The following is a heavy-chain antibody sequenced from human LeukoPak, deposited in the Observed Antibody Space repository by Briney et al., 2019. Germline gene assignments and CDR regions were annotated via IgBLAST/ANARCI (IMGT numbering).Heavy chain of an antibody. Sequence: PGGSLRLSCAASGFTFSSYSMNWVRQAPGKGLEWVSSISSSSSYIYYADSVKGRFTISRDNAKNSLYLQMNSLRAEDTAVYYCARDLKGRRITMDRGASQAYGMDVWGQGTTVTVSS. CDR3: ARDLKGRRITMDRGASQAYGMDV. J-gene: IGHJ6*02. CDR2: ISSSSSYI. CDR1: GFTFSSYS. V-gene: IGHV3-21*01. D-gene: IGHD3-10*01.